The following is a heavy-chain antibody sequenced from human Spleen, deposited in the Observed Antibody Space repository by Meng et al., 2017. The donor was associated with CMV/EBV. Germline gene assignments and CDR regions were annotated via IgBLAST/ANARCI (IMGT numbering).Heavy chain of an antibody. CDR3: ARDGVGTERQSPPRNYYYYGMDV. CDR1: GFTFSSYS. J-gene: IGHJ6*02. D-gene: IGHD1-1*01. V-gene: IGHV3-21*01. CDR2: ISSSSSYI. Sequence: GGSLRLSCAASGFTFSSYSMNWVRQAPGKGLEWVSSISSSSSYIYYADSVKGRFTISRDNAKNSLYLQMNSLRAEDTAVYYCARDGVGTERQSPPRNYYYYGMDVWGQGTTVTVSS.